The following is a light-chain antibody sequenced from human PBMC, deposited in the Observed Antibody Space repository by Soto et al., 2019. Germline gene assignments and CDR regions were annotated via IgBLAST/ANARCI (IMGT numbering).Light chain of an antibody. Sequence: EIVLTQSPGTLSLSPGESATLSCRASQSISSTYLAWYQQKPGQAPRLFVYVASSRAPGTPDRFSGSGSGKDFTLTISRVEPEDFAVSCCLHDPLSLTLSFGRGTKVEIK. CDR3: LHDPLSLTLS. V-gene: IGKV3-20*01. J-gene: IGKJ1*01. CDR2: VAS. CDR1: QSISSTY.